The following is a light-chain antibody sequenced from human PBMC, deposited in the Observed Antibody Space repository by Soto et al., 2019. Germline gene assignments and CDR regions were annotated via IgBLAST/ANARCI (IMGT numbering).Light chain of an antibody. CDR1: QSVGGY. Sequence: EIVLTQSPATLSLSPGDRATLFCRASQSVGGYLGWYQQRPGQAPRLLIYAASNRVPGVPDRFSASGSGTDFTLTISSLEPEDFAVYYCQQRKGWPRTFGQGTKVEIK. J-gene: IGKJ1*01. V-gene: IGKV3-11*01. CDR3: QQRKGWPRT. CDR2: AAS.